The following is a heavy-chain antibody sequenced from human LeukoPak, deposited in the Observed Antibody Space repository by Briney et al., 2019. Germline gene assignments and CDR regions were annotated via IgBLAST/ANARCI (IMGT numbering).Heavy chain of an antibody. D-gene: IGHD5-18*01. CDR2: IHASGST. V-gene: IGHV4-4*07. J-gene: IGHJ4*02. CDR3: ARAELNTADFDY. Sequence: SETLSLTCTVSGGSISTFYWNWIRQPAGKGLEWIGRIHASGSTNYNPSLKSRVTMSVDTSKNQFSLKLTSVTAADTAVYYCARAELNTADFDYWGQGTLVTVSS. CDR1: GGSISTFY.